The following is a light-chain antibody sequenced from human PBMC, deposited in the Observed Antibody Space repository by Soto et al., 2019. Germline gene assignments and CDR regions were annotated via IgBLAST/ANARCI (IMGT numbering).Light chain of an antibody. Sequence: ETVLTQSPVTLYVSPGETATLSCWARQSGNMNLAWYQEKPGQAPRLLIYAASTRATGIPARFSGSGSGTEFTLTISSLQSEDSAIYYCRQYNNWPTFGQGTKVEIK. CDR3: RQYNNWPT. V-gene: IGKV3-15*01. CDR2: AAS. J-gene: IGKJ1*01. CDR1: QSGNMN.